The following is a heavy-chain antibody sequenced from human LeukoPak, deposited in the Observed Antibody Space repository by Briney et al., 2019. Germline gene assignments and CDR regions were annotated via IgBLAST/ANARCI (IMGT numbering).Heavy chain of an antibody. CDR3: ARVLWYNDSSGYYHFDY. D-gene: IGHD3-22*01. J-gene: IGHJ4*02. Sequence: ASVKVSCKASGYTFTSYGISWVRQAPGQGLEWMGWISAYNGNTNYAQKLQGRVTMTTDTSTSTAYMELRSLRSDDTAVYYCARVLWYNDSSGYYHFDYWGQGTLVTVSS. CDR1: GYTFTSYG. CDR2: ISAYNGNT. V-gene: IGHV1-18*01.